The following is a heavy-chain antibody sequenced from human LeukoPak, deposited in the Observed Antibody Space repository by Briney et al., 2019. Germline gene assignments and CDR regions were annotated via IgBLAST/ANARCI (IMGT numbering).Heavy chain of an antibody. V-gene: IGHV3-23*01. Sequence: GVSLRLSCAASGFAFSNYSMSWVRQAPGKGLEWVSCISGSGDYAYYADSVKGRFTISRDNSKNTLHLQMNSLRAEDTAVYYCAKGNIAAAANFDYWGQGTLVTVSS. CDR1: GFAFSNYS. CDR2: ISGSGDYA. D-gene: IGHD6-13*01. J-gene: IGHJ4*02. CDR3: AKGNIAAAANFDY.